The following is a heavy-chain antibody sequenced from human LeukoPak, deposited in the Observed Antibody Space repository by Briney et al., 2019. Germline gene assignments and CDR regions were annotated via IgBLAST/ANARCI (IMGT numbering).Heavy chain of an antibody. J-gene: IGHJ4*02. D-gene: IGHD6-13*01. CDR1: GGSISSGGYY. Sequence: PSETLSLTCTVSGGSISSGGYYWSWIRQPPGKGLEWIGYIYHSGSTYYNPSLKSRVTISVDRSKNQFSLKLSSVTAADTAVYYCARVATFSSSWYHVNWEQTDSYYFDYWGQGTLVTVSS. CDR3: ARVATFSSSWYHVNWEQTDSYYFDY. CDR2: IYHSGST. V-gene: IGHV4-30-2*01.